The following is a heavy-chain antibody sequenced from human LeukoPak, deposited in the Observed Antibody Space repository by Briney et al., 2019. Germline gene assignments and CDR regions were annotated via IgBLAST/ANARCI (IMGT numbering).Heavy chain of an antibody. V-gene: IGHV1-69*13. CDR1: GGTFSSYA. Sequence: SVKVSCKASGGTFSSYAISWVRQAPGQGLEWMGGIIPIFGTANYAQKFQGRVTITADESTSTAYMELSSLRSEDTAVYYCVRDEDYGIYVNFDFWGQGTLVTVSS. CDR2: IIPIFGTA. CDR3: VRDEDYGIYVNFDF. D-gene: IGHD4-17*01. J-gene: IGHJ4*02.